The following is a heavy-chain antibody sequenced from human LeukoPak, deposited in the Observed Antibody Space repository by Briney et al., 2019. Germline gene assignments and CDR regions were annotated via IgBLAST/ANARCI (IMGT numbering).Heavy chain of an antibody. D-gene: IGHD2-15*01. Sequence: PGGSLRLSCAASGFTFSSYSMNWVRQAPGKGLEWVSSISSSSSYIYYADSVKGRFTISRDNAKNSLYLQMNSLRAEDTAVYYCARDLVVVPATNYYYGMDVWGQGTTVTVSS. CDR2: ISSSSSYI. V-gene: IGHV3-21*01. J-gene: IGHJ6*02. CDR1: GFTFSSYS. CDR3: ARDLVVVPATNYYYGMDV.